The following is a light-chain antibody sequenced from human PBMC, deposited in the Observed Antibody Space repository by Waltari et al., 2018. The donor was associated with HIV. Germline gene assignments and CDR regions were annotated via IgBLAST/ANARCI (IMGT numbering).Light chain of an antibody. J-gene: IGKJ5*01. V-gene: IGKV3-20*01. CDR3: QQYGGSPIT. CDR1: QSVNINY. Sequence: EIVLTQSPGTLSLSPGEKATLSCRASQSVNINYLAWYQHKPGQAPRLLIYGASSRATGIPDRFSGSGSGTDFTLTISRLEPEDSAVYYCQQYGGSPITFG. CDR2: GAS.